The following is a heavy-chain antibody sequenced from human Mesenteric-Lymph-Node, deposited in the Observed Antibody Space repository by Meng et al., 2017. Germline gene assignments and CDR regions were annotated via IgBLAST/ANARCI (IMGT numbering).Heavy chain of an antibody. J-gene: IGHJ3*02. CDR1: GFTFSSYW. CDR2: IKQDGSEK. D-gene: IGHD3-10*01. Sequence: GESLKISCAASGFTFSSYWMSWVRPAPGKGLEWVANIKQDGSEKYYVDSVKGRFTISRDNAKNSLYLQMNSLRAEDTAVYYCARDSGPVISLLWFGELAPMDAFDIWGQGTMVTVSS. CDR3: ARDSGPVISLLWFGELAPMDAFDI. V-gene: IGHV3-7*01.